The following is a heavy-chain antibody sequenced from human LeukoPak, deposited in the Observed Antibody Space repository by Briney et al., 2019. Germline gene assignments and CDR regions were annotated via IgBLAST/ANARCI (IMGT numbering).Heavy chain of an antibody. V-gene: IGHV4-59*08. CDR2: IYYSGST. CDR3: AREGTATSFDY. CDR1: GGSTSSYS. Sequence: SETLSLTCTVSGGSTSSYSWSWIRQPPGKGLEWIGYIYYSGSTNYNPSLKSRVTISLDTSKNQFSLKLTSVTAADTAVYYCAREGTATSFDYWGQGTLVTVSS. J-gene: IGHJ4*02.